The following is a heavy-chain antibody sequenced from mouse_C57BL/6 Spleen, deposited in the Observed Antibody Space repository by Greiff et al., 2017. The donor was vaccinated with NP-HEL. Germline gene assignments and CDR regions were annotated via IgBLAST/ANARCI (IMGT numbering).Heavy chain of an antibody. CDR3: ARHKGNGAMDY. Sequence: EVKLMESGGGLVKPGGSLKLSCAASGFTFSSYTMSWVRQTPEKRLEWVATISGGGGNTYYPDSVKGRFTISRDNAKNTLYLQMSSLRSEDTALYYCARHKGNGAMDYWGQGTSVTVSS. CDR2: ISGGGGNT. D-gene: IGHD2-1*01. J-gene: IGHJ4*01. V-gene: IGHV5-9*01. CDR1: GFTFSSYT.